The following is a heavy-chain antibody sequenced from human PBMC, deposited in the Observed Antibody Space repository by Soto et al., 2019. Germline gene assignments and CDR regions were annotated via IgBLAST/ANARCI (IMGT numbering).Heavy chain of an antibody. CDR1: GFIFSTYG. V-gene: IGHV3-33*07. J-gene: IGHJ4*02. D-gene: IGHD6-13*01. CDR3: ARGIPPDY. CDR2: IWYDGSKK. Sequence: GGSLRLSCAASGFIFSTYGMYWVRQAPGMGLEWLAVIWYDGSKKYYGDSVKGRFTISRDNSKNTLYLQMNSVRVEDTAVYYCARGIPPDYWGQGTLVTVSS.